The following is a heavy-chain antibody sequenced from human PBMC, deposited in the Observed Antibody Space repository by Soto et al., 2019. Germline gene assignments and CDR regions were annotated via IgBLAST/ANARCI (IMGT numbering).Heavy chain of an antibody. V-gene: IGHV3-15*07. D-gene: IGHD3-22*01. CDR3: TAPLKGYDSSGYFDY. J-gene: IGHJ4*02. CDR2: IKSKTDGGTT. Sequence: GGSLRLSCAASGFTFSNAWMNWVRQAPGKGLEWVGRIKSKTDGGTTDYAAPVKGRFTISRDDSKNTLYLQMNSLKTEDTAVHYCTAPLKGYDSSGYFDYWGQGTLVTVSS. CDR1: GFTFSNAW.